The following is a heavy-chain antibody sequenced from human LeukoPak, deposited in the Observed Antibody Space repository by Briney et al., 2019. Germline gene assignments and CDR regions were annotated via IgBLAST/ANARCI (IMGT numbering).Heavy chain of an antibody. D-gene: IGHD3-22*01. CDR3: ASPNITSYYDSRGYDGFDV. J-gene: IGHJ3*01. V-gene: IGHV5-51*01. CDR2: IYPDYSDT. Sequence: GEFLGTSFKGSGFGFITYWISWVRQMPVKGLKWMGIIYPDYSDTRYSLSFQGQVTFSADKSFSTAYLQWSNQKASDTAMYYSASPNITSYYDSRGYDGFDVWGQGTMVTVSS. CDR1: GFGFITYW.